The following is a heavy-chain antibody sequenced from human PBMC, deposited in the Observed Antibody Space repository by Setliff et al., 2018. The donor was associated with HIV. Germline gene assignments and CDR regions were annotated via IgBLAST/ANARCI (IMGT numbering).Heavy chain of an antibody. CDR1: GGSVSSGSYY. Sequence: SETLSLTCTVSGGSVSSGSYYWSWIRQPPGKGLEWIGYIYYSGSTKHNPSLKSRVTISLDTSKNQFSLKLTSVTAADTAVYYCARVNSDAFDVWGQGTKVTVSS. CDR3: ARVNSDAFDV. V-gene: IGHV4-61*01. CDR2: IYYSGST. J-gene: IGHJ3*01.